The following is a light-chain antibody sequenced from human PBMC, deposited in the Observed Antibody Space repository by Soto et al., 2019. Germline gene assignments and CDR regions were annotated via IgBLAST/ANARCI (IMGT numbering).Light chain of an antibody. CDR1: QSVSSY. V-gene: IGKV3-11*01. CDR3: QPRSNWPT. Sequence: EIVLTQSPATLSLSPGERATLSCRASQSVSSYLAWYQQKPGQAPRLLISDASNRATGIPARFSGSGSGTDFTLTISSLEPEDFAVYYCQPRSNWPTFGPGTKVDIK. J-gene: IGKJ3*01. CDR2: DAS.